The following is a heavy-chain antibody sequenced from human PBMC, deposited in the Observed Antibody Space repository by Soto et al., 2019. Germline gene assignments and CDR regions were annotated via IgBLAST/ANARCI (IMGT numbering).Heavy chain of an antibody. Sequence: EVQLLESGGGLVQPGGSLRLSCAASGFTFSSYGMNWVRQAPGKGLEWVSVISGSGDSTYYADSVKGRFTISRDNSKNTLYLQMNSLRAEDTAVYYCAKRGSGSYFDYWGQGTLVTVSS. CDR1: GFTFSSYG. CDR2: ISGSGDST. J-gene: IGHJ4*02. V-gene: IGHV3-23*01. CDR3: AKRGSGSYFDY. D-gene: IGHD1-26*01.